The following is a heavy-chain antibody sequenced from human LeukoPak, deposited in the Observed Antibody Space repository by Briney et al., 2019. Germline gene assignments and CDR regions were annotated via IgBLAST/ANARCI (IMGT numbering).Heavy chain of an antibody. J-gene: IGHJ6*03. CDR2: ISGSGGST. Sequence: GGSLRLSCAASGFTFSSYAMSWVRQAPGKGLEWVSAISGSGGSTYYADSVKGRFTISRDSSKNTLYLQMNSLRAEDTAVYYCAKEYSSSSEDYYYYYMDVWGKGTTVTISS. CDR1: GFTFSSYA. CDR3: AKEYSSSSEDYYYYYMDV. V-gene: IGHV3-23*01. D-gene: IGHD6-6*01.